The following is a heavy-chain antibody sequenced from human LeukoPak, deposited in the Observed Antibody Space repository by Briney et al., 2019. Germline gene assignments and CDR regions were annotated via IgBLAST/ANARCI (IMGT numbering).Heavy chain of an antibody. J-gene: IGHJ4*02. V-gene: IGHV3-23*01. CDR3: AKEEVRVAPQAQAFDY. Sequence: GGSLRLSCAASGFTFSSYAMSWVRQAPGKGLEWVSAISGSGGSTYYADSVKGRFTISRDNSKNTLYLQMNSLRAEDTAVYYCAKEEVRVAPQAQAFDYWGQGTLVTVSS. D-gene: IGHD5-12*01. CDR1: GFTFSSYA. CDR2: ISGSGGST.